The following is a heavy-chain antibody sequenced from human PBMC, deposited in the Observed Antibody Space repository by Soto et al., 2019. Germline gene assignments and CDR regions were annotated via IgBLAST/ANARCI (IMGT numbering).Heavy chain of an antibody. J-gene: IGHJ6*03. D-gene: IGHD2-2*01. CDR1: GFTFSSYW. Sequence: GGSLRLSCAASGFTFSSYWMSWVRQAPGKGLEWVANIKQDGSEKYYVDSVKGRFTISRDNAKNSLYLQMNSLRAEDTAVYYCAREAKPSSSDYYYYYYMDVWGKGTTVTAP. V-gene: IGHV3-7*01. CDR3: AREAKPSSSDYYYYYYMDV. CDR2: IKQDGSEK.